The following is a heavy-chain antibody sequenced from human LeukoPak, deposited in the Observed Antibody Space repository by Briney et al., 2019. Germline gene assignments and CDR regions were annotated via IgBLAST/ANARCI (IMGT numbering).Heavy chain of an antibody. Sequence: SETLSLTCTVSGGSLYIYNSYWNWIRQSPGKGLEWIGSILYSGDTYYIPSLKGRVTISADRSKNQISLRLSSVTAADSAVYYCAKRGGTTRGAFDLWGQGTIVTVSS. D-gene: IGHD1-14*01. CDR1: GGSLYIYNSY. J-gene: IGHJ3*01. CDR3: AKRGGTTRGAFDL. CDR2: ILYSGDT. V-gene: IGHV4-39*01.